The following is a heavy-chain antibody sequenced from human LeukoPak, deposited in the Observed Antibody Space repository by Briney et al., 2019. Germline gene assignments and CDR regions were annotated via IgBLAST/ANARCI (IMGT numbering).Heavy chain of an antibody. J-gene: IGHJ4*02. CDR3: ARDRLITYYYDSSGYYPGY. V-gene: IGHV3-30*04. D-gene: IGHD3-22*01. CDR2: ISYDGSNK. Sequence: GGSLRLSCAASGFTFSSYAMHWVRQAPGKGLEWVAVISYDGSNKYYADSVKGRFTISRDNSKNTLYLQMNSLRAEDTAVHYCARDRLITYYYDSSGYYPGYWGQGTLVTVSS. CDR1: GFTFSSYA.